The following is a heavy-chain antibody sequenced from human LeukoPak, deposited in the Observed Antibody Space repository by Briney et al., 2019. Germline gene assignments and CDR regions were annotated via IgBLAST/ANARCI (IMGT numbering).Heavy chain of an antibody. CDR3: ARDYGSGGYYNSLNWFDP. V-gene: IGHV4-39*07. J-gene: IGHJ5*02. D-gene: IGHD3-10*01. CDR2: IYYSGST. CDR1: GGSISSSSYY. Sequence: SETLSLTCTVSGGSISSSSYYWGWIRQPPGKGLEWIGSIYYSGSTYYNPSLKSRVTISVDTSKNQFSLKLSSVTAADTAVYYCARDYGSGGYYNSLNWFDPWGQGTLVTVSS.